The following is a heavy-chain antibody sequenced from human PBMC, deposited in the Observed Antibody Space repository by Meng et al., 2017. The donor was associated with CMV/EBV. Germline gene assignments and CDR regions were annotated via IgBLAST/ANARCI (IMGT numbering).Heavy chain of an antibody. CDR1: GFTFSSYA. CDR2: ISYDGSNK. D-gene: IGHD5-12*01. Sequence: GGSLRLSCAASGFTFSSYAMHWVRQAPGKGLEWVAVISYDGSNKYYADSVKGRFTISRDNSKNTLYLQMNSLRAEDTAVYYCARWTDYLYWGQGTLVTVSS. CDR3: ARWTDYLY. V-gene: IGHV3-30*04. J-gene: IGHJ4*02.